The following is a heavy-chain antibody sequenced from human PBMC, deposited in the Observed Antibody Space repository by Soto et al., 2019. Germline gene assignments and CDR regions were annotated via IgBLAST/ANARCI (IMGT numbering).Heavy chain of an antibody. D-gene: IGHD2-2*01. CDR3: GRTAAQVLYYYCMDV. V-gene: IGHV3-48*02. CDR1: GFTFSSYS. J-gene: IGHJ6*02. Sequence: EVQLVESGGGLVQPGGSLRLSCAASGFTFSSYSMNWVRQAPGKGLEWVSYISSSSSTIYYADSVKGRFTISRDNAKNSLYLHMNSQRDEDTAVYYCGRTAAQVLYYYCMDVWGQGTTVTVSS. CDR2: ISSSSSTI.